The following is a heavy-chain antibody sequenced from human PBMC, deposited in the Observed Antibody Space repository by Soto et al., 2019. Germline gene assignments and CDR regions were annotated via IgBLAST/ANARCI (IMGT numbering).Heavy chain of an antibody. V-gene: IGHV4-59*01. D-gene: IGHD3-22*01. CDR2: IYYSGST. J-gene: IGHJ4*02. CDR1: GGSISSYY. Sequence: QVQLQESGPGLVKPSETLSLTCTVSGGSISSYYWSWIRQPPGKGLEWIGYIYYSGSTNYNPSLKCRVTISVDTSKNQFSLKLSSVTAADTAVYYCARVKYYDSWALDYWGQGTLVTVSS. CDR3: ARVKYYDSWALDY.